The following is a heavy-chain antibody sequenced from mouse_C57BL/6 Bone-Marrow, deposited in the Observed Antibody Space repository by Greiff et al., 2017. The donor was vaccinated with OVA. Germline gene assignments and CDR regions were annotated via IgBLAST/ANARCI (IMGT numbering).Heavy chain of an antibody. CDR1: GYTFTDYN. D-gene: IGHD1-1*01. CDR2: INPNTGGT. V-gene: IGHV1-18*01. J-gene: IGHJ4*01. CDR3: ARSCITTVYAMDY. Sequence: EVQLQQSGPELVKPGASVKISCKASGYTFTDYNMDWVKQSHGKSLEWIGDINPNTGGTIYNQKFKGKATLTVDKSSSTAYMELRSLTSEDTAVYYCARSCITTVYAMDYWGQGTSVTVSA.